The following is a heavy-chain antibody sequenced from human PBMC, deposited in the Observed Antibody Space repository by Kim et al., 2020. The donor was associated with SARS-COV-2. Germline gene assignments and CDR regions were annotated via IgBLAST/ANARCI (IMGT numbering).Heavy chain of an antibody. V-gene: IGHV4-4*09. CDR3: ARSPSTVSSWYFDL. Sequence: PSLKGRSTISVDTSKNQFSLKLSSVTAADTAVYYCARSPSTVSSWYFDLWGRGTLVTVSS. J-gene: IGHJ2*01. D-gene: IGHD4-17*01.